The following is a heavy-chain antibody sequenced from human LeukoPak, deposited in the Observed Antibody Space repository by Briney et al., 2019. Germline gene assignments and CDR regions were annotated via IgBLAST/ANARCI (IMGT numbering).Heavy chain of an antibody. V-gene: IGHV3-33*01. Sequence: PGRSLRLSCAASGFTFSSYGMHWVRQAPGKGLEWVAVIWYDGSNKYYADSVKGRFTISRDNSKNTLYLQMNSLRAEDTAVYYCARPLHSGYDSGFWGQGTLVTVSS. CDR1: GFTFSSYG. CDR2: IWYDGSNK. D-gene: IGHD5-12*01. J-gene: IGHJ4*02. CDR3: ARPLHSGYDSGF.